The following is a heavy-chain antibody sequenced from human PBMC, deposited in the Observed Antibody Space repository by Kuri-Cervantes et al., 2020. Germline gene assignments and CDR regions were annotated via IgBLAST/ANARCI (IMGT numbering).Heavy chain of an antibody. V-gene: IGHV4-30-2*06. D-gene: IGHD1-7*01. CDR3: AKETWNYPLI. CDR1: GGSISSGGYS. J-gene: IGHJ4*01. CDR2: IYHSGST. Sequence: SCGVSGGSISSGGYSWNWSRQSPGKGLEWIGNIYHSGSTFYNPSLKSRVTISVDRSKNQFSLKLSSLTAADTAVYFCAKETWNYPLIWGHGIQVTVSS.